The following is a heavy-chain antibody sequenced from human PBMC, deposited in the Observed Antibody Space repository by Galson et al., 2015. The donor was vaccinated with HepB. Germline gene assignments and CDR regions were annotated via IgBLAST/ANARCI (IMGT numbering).Heavy chain of an antibody. Sequence: SLRLSCAASGFTFSSYSMNWVRQAPGKGLEWVSSISSSSSYIYYADSVKGRFTISRDNAKNSLYLQMNSLRAEDTAVYYCARDGPYYDFWSGYPGDAFDIWGQGIMVTVSS. CDR2: ISSSSSYI. J-gene: IGHJ3*02. D-gene: IGHD3-3*01. V-gene: IGHV3-21*01. CDR3: ARDGPYYDFWSGYPGDAFDI. CDR1: GFTFSSYS.